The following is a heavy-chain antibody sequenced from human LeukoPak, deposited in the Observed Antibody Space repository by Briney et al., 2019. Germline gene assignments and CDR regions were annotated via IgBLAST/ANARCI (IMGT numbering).Heavy chain of an antibody. V-gene: IGHV4-39*07. CDR3: ARESTHWGVVVVAATYYFDY. CDR2: IYYSGST. J-gene: IGHJ4*02. Sequence: PSETLSLTCTVSGGSISSSSYYWGWIRQPPGKGLEWIGSIYYSGSTYYNPSLKSRVTISVDTSKNQFSLKLSSMTAADTAVYYCARESTHWGVVVVAATYYFDYWGQGTLVTVSS. CDR1: GGSISSSSYY. D-gene: IGHD2-15*01.